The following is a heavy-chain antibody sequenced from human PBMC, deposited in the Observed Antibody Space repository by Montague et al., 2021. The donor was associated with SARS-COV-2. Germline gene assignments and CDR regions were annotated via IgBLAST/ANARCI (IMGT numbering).Heavy chain of an antibody. V-gene: IGHV4-61*02. CDR1: DDSIRSGTYY. D-gene: IGHD4-17*01. CDR3: AMRGGALDAFDI. CDR2: IYTSGST. Sequence: TLSLTCTVSDDSIRSGTYYWNWVRQPAGKGLEWIGRIYTSGSTNYNPSLKSRVTMSVDTSKNQFSLKLSSVTAADTAVYYCAMRGGALDAFDIWGQGTMVIVSS. J-gene: IGHJ3*02.